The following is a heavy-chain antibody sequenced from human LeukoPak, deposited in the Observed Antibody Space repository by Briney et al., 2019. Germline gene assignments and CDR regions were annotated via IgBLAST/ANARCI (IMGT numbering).Heavy chain of an antibody. CDR1: GHTFTGYY. CDR3: ARDRLVYGDYFYDY. CDR2: INPNSGGT. Sequence: ASVKVSCKASGHTFTGYYMHWVRQAPGQGLEWMGWINPNSGGTNYAQKFQGRVTMTRDTSISTAYMELSRLRSDDTAVYYCARDRLVYGDYFYDYWGQGTLVTVSS. D-gene: IGHD4-17*01. V-gene: IGHV1-2*02. J-gene: IGHJ4*02.